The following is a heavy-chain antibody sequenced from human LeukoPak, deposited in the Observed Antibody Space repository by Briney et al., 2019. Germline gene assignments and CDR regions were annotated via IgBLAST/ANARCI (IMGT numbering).Heavy chain of an antibody. D-gene: IGHD3-10*01. V-gene: IGHV3-21*01. J-gene: IGHJ6*02. CDR2: ISRTGSYV. CDR3: ARDGSMVRDGMDV. CDR1: GFTFSTYS. Sequence: RPGGSLGLSCAASGFTFSTYSMNWVRQAPGKGLEWVSFISRTGSYVYYADSVKGRFTISRDNAKNSLYLQMNSLRAEDTAVYYCARDGSMVRDGMDVWGQGTTVTVSS.